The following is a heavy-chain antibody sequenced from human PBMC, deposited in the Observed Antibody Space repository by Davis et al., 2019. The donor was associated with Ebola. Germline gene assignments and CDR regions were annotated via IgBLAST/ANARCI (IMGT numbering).Heavy chain of an antibody. Sequence: SETLSLTCTVSGLSISSSSSYWGWIRQPPGKGLEWIGNMFYSGSTYYTPSLKSRVTISVDTSKNQFSLKVSSVTAADTAVYYCARQGPGYCTGGKCHFKILFDDWGQGNLVTVSS. CDR1: GLSISSSSSY. V-gene: IGHV4-39*01. J-gene: IGHJ4*02. CDR2: MFYSGST. D-gene: IGHD2-8*02. CDR3: ARQGPGYCTGGKCHFKILFDD.